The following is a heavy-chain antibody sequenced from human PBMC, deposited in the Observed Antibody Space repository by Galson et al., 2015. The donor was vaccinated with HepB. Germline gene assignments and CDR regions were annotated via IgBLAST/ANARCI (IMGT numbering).Heavy chain of an antibody. CDR1: RFTLSNYW. Sequence: SLRLSCAASRFTLSNYWMVWVRQAPGKGLEWVANIKGDGSAKFYVDSVKGRFTISRDNAKNSVYLQMNSLRAEDTAVYYCARSGYDSALDYWGQGTLVTVSS. V-gene: IGHV3-7*01. CDR2: IKGDGSAK. CDR3: ARSGYDSALDY. D-gene: IGHD6-19*01. J-gene: IGHJ4*02.